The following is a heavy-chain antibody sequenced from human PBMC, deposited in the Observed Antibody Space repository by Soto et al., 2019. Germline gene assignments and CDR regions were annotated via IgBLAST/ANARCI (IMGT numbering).Heavy chain of an antibody. V-gene: IGHV4-39*02. D-gene: IGHD4-17*01. CDR3: ARELLYTTVTTAWQKAVGYYYYYMDV. Sequence: SETLSLTCTVSGGSISSSSYYWGWIRQPPGKGLEWIGSIYYSGSTYYNPSLKSRVTISVDTSKNQFSLKLSSVTAADTAVYYCARELLYTTVTTAWQKAVGYYYYYMDVWGKGTTVTVSS. CDR2: IYYSGST. CDR1: GGSISSSSYY. J-gene: IGHJ6*03.